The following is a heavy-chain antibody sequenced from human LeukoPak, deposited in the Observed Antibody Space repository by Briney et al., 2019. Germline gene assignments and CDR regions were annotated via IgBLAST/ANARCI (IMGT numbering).Heavy chain of an antibody. Sequence: GGSLRLSCVASGLSVSSNYMSWVRQAPGKGREWVSVIYRDGSSYYAESVKGRFTISRDNSKNTLYIQMNSLRAEDTAVYYCARSFYDILIGYYQYFDYWGQGTLVTVPS. J-gene: IGHJ4*02. CDR1: GLSVSSNY. V-gene: IGHV3-66*01. D-gene: IGHD3-9*01. CDR3: ARSFYDILIGYYQYFDY. CDR2: IYRDGSS.